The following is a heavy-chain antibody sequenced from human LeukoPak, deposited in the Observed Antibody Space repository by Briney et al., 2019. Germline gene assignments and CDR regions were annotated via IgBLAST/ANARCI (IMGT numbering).Heavy chain of an antibody. CDR3: AKDFIAGTAFDY. CDR2: LAHDASRK. Sequence: GRSLSLSCAASGFTFSGYAMHWVRQAPGKGLEWVAFLAHDASRKSYADSVKGRFTISRDNSKNTLYLQMNSLRAEDTAVYYCAKDFIAGTAFDYWGQGTLVTVSS. D-gene: IGHD6-13*01. J-gene: IGHJ4*02. V-gene: IGHV3-30-3*01. CDR1: GFTFSGYA.